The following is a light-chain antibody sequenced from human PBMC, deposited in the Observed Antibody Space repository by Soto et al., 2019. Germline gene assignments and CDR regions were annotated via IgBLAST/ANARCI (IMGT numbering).Light chain of an antibody. J-gene: IGKJ5*01. CDR3: HSRA. CDR2: DAS. V-gene: IGKV1-5*01. Sequence: DIQLTQTPSTLSASVGDEVTITCRASQTISRWLAWYQQKPGRAPKLLIYDASTLESGVPSRFSGSGSETELTLTISRLQPDDFATYFCHSRAFGQGTRLEIK. CDR1: QTISRW.